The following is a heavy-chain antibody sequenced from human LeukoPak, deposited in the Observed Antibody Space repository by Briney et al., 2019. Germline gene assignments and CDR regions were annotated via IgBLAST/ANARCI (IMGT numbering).Heavy chain of an antibody. CDR2: IYYSGST. V-gene: IGHV4-59*12. CDR3: ARGNDYGVHFDY. D-gene: IGHD4-17*01. Sequence: SETLSLTCTVSGDSISRYYWTWVRQPPGKGLEWIGSIYYSGSTYYNPSLKSRVTISVDTSKNQFSLKLSSVTAADTAAYYCARGNDYGVHFDYWGQGTLVTVSS. CDR1: GDSISRYY. J-gene: IGHJ4*02.